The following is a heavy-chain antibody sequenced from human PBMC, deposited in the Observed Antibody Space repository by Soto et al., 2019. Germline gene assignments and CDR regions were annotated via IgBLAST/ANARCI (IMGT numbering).Heavy chain of an antibody. CDR2: IYYSGST. Sequence: SETLSLTCTVSGGSISSYYWSWIRQPPGKGLEWIGYIYYSGSTNYNPSLKSRVTISVDTSKNQFSLKLSSVTAADTAVYYCARDRRYDFWSGYSDYGMDVWGQGTTVTVSS. CDR3: ARDRRYDFWSGYSDYGMDV. CDR1: GGSISSYY. J-gene: IGHJ6*02. V-gene: IGHV4-59*01. D-gene: IGHD3-3*01.